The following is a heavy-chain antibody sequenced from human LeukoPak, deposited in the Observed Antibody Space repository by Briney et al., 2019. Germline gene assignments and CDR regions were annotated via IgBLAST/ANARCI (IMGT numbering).Heavy chain of an antibody. CDR2: MYYSGIT. D-gene: IGHD6-19*01. CDR3: ARTGWDYYYMDV. J-gene: IGHJ6*03. CDR1: GGSISGYY. V-gene: IGHV4-59*01. Sequence: PSETLSLTCTVSGGSISGYYWSWIRQPPGKRLEWIGYMYYSGITNYSPSLKSRVTISVDTSKNQFSLNLISVTAADTAVYYCARTGWDYYYMDVWGKGTTVTVSS.